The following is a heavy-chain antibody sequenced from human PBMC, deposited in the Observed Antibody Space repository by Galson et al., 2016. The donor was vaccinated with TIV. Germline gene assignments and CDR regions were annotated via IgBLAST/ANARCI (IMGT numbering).Heavy chain of an antibody. Sequence: SVKVSCKASGGIFIGSGISWVRQAPGQGLEWMGRIIPLFGIVSYAQRFQGRVTITADQSTDTSHMELSSLRFEDTAVHYCTFLPIYRNSWEHVPNGLDVWGQGTTVTVSS. D-gene: IGHD2/OR15-2a*01. V-gene: IGHV1-69*04. CDR3: TFLPIYRNSWEHVPNGLDV. J-gene: IGHJ6*02. CDR1: GGIFIGSG. CDR2: IIPLFGIV.